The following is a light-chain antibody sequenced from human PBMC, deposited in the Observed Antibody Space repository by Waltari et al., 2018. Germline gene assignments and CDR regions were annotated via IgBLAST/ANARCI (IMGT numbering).Light chain of an antibody. J-gene: IGKJ1*01. CDR3: QHNVRLPVT. Sequence: IVLTQSPGTLSLSPGGSAPLSCRASQNVGRSLVWYQQKPGQAPRLLIYDTSTRATGIPDRFSGSGSGTDFSLTIARLEPEDFAVYYCQHNVRLPVTFGQGTKVEI. CDR1: QNVGRS. V-gene: IGKV3-20*01. CDR2: DTS.